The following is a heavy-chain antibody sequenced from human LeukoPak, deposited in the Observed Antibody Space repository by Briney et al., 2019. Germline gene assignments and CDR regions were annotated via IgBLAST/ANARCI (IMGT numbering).Heavy chain of an antibody. V-gene: IGHV4-59*01. CDR3: ARGHGYCTNGVCYGLDWFDP. CDR2: IYYSGST. D-gene: IGHD2-8*01. CDR1: GGSISSYY. J-gene: IGHJ5*02. Sequence: SETLSLTCTVSGGSISSYYWSWIRQPPGKGLEWIGDIYYSGSTNYNPSLKSRVTISVDTSKNQFSLKLSSVTAADTAVYYCARGHGYCTNGVCYGLDWFDPWGQGTLVTVSS.